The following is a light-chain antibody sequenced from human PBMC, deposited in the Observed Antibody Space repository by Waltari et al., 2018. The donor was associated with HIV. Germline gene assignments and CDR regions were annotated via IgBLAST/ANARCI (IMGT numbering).Light chain of an antibody. V-gene: IGLV2-8*01. Sequence: QSALTQPPSPSRSLGQSVTISCTGSRTHLGTYDFVSWFQQHPHRSPKLLLYEVTWRPSTVSDRFSGSRSGNTAFLTVAGLQPDDEATYFCSSYGDSLRVLFGGGTNVTVL. J-gene: IGLJ3*02. CDR3: SSYGDSLRVL. CDR2: EVT. CDR1: RTHLGTYDF.